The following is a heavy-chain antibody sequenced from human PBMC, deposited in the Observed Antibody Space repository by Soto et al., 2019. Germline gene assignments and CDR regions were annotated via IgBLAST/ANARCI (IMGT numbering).Heavy chain of an antibody. CDR3: AKLVVSTSAY. CDR1: GFTFSTYG. V-gene: IGHV3-33*06. Sequence: PGGSLRLSCAASGFTFSTYGMHWVRQAPGKGLEWVAHIWHDGSNTYYTDSVKGRFTISRDNSKNTLYLQMNSLRAEDTAVYYCAKLVVSTSAYWGQGTLVTVSS. CDR2: IWHDGSNT. D-gene: IGHD2-2*01. J-gene: IGHJ4*02.